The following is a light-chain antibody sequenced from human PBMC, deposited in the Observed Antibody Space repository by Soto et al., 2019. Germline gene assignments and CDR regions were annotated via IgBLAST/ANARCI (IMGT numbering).Light chain of an antibody. J-gene: IGLJ1*01. CDR1: NSDVGNYNL. CDR2: EVN. V-gene: IGLV2-23*02. CDR3: YSYAGGDTYYV. Sequence: QSVLTQPASVSGSPGQSITISCTGTNSDVGNYNLVSWYQQHPGKAPKLIIYEVNKRPSGVSSRFSGSKSGNTASLTIFGLQAEYEADYYCYSYAGGDTYYVFGTGTKVTVL.